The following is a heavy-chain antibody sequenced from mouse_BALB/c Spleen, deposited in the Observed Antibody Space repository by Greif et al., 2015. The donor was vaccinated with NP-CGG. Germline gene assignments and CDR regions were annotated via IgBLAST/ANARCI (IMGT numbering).Heavy chain of an antibody. Sequence: EVKLMESGGGLVQPKGSLKLSCAASGFTFNTYAMNWVRQAPGKGLEWVARIRSKSNNYATYYADSVKDRFTISRDDSQSMLYLQMNNLKTEDTAMYYCVRQGITTAGFDYWGQGTTLTVSS. J-gene: IGHJ2*01. CDR2: IRSKSNNYAT. V-gene: IGHV10-1*02. CDR3: VRQGITTAGFDY. D-gene: IGHD1-2*01. CDR1: GFTFNTYA.